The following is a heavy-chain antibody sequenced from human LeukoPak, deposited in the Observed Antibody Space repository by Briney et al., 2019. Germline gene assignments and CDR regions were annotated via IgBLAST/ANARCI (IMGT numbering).Heavy chain of an antibody. D-gene: IGHD3-3*01. Sequence: PSETLSLTCAVYNGSFSNFYWSWIRQAPGRGLEWIGEINHGGDTNYNPSLKSRVTISVDTSKNQFFLKLTSMTAADTAVYYCARPRRYDFWSGYSDWGHGTLVTVSS. J-gene: IGHJ4*01. V-gene: IGHV4-34*01. CDR3: ARPRRYDFWSGYSD. CDR2: INHGGDT. CDR1: NGSFSNFY.